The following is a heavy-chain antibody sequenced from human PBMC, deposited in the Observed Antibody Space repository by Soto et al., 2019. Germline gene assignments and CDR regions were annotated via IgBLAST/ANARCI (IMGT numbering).Heavy chain of an antibody. V-gene: IGHV3-23*01. J-gene: IGHJ4*02. CDR3: AKDMRPDGFWDTDF. D-gene: IGHD1-26*01. CDR2: FRESGGTT. Sequence: PGGSLRLSCAASGFSFSSSAMSWVRQAPGKRLEWVSTFRESGGTTHYADPVKGRFTISRDTSNNILFLQMNSLRAEDTAIYYCAKDMRPDGFWDTDFWGQGTLVTVSS. CDR1: GFSFSSSA.